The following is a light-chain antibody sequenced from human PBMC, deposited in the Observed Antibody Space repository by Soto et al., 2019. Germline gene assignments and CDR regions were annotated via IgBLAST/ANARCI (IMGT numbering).Light chain of an antibody. CDR2: DSS. CDR3: QQYHTCSIA. Sequence: DIQMTQSPSSLSASVRDIVTFTCQPSQDITNCLNWCQQRPGKAPKLLIYDSSSLESGVPSRFSGSGSGTDFTLTISGLQPDDFATYYCQQYHTCSIAFGQGTRLEI. CDR1: QDITNC. V-gene: IGKV1-5*01. J-gene: IGKJ5*01.